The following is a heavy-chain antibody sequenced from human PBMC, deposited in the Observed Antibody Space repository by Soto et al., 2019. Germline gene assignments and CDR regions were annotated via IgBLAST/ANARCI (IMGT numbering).Heavy chain of an antibody. Sequence: ESLKISCNVSGYNFASQWIGWVRQMPGKGLEWMGIIYPSDSDTRYSPSFQGQVTISADKSISAAYLEWSSLKASDTAIYYCVRRSDWFNLWGQGTLVTVSS. V-gene: IGHV5-51*01. CDR3: VRRSDWFNL. CDR1: GYNFASQW. J-gene: IGHJ5*02. CDR2: IYPSDSDT.